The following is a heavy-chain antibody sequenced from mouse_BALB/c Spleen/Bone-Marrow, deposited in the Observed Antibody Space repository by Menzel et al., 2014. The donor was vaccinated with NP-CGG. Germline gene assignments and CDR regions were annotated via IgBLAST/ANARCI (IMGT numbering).Heavy chain of an antibody. J-gene: IGHJ3*01. CDR2: IYRYNGGT. Sequence: EVQRVESGPELVKPGASVKISCKASGYTFTDYNMHWVKQSHGKSLEWIGYIYRYNGGTGYNQKFKSKATLTVDNSSRTAYMELRSLTSEGSAVYYCARELGGAYWGQWTLVTVSA. CDR3: ARELGGAY. V-gene: IGHV1S29*02. CDR1: GYTFTDYN. D-gene: IGHD4-1*01.